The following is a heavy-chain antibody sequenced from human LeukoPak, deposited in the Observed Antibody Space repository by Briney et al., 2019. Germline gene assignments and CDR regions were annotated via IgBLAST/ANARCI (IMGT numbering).Heavy chain of an antibody. J-gene: IGHJ6*03. D-gene: IGHD5-18*01. V-gene: IGHV3-74*01. CDR1: GFTFSSHA. CDR3: ARGGYSYGLVGYDYWGYYYYYYYMDV. Sequence: GGSLRLSCAASGFTFSSHAVSWVRQAPGKGLVWVSRINSDGSSTSYADSVKGRFTISRDNAKNTLYLQMNSLRAEDTAVYYCARGGYSYGLVGYDYWGYYYYYYYMDVWGKGTTVTVSS. CDR2: INSDGSST.